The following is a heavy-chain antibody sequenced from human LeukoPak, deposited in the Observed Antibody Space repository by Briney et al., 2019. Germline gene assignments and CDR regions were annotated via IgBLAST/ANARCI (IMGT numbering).Heavy chain of an antibody. J-gene: IGHJ4*02. D-gene: IGHD3-10*01. CDR1: GGSISGSSYF. CDR2: IYYSGNT. CDR3: ARLKEGTDY. V-gene: IGHV4-39*01. Sequence: SETLSLTCAVSGGSISGSSYFWGWIRQPPGKGLEWIGSIYYSGNTYYNPSLKSRVTISVDTSKNQFSLKLSSVTAADTAVYYCARLKEGTDYWVQGTLVTVSS.